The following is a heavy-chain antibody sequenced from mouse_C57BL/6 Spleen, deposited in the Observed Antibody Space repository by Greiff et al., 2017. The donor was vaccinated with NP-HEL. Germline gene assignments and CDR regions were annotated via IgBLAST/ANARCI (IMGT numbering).Heavy chain of an antibody. CDR1: GYAFSSSW. CDR3: ARRELGLDYFDY. V-gene: IGHV1-82*01. J-gene: IGHJ2*01. D-gene: IGHD4-1*01. CDR2: IYPGDGDT. Sequence: SGPELVKPGASVKISCKASGYAFSSSWMNWVKQRPGKGLEWIGRIYPGDGDTNYNGKFKGKATLTADKSSSTAYMQLRSLTSDDSAVYFCARRELGLDYFDYWGQGTTLTVSS.